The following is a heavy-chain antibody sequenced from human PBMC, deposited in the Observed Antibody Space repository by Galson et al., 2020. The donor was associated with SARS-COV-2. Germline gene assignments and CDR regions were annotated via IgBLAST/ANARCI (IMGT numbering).Heavy chain of an antibody. Sequence: GESLKISCKASGYSFTNYGISWVRQAPGQGLEWMGWIYTYNGDTNYAQKFQGRVTMTTDTSTSTAYMDLRSLRSDDTAVYYCARAPPLDIIVLPAPFMDVWGQGTTVTVSS. J-gene: IGHJ6*02. CDR1: GYSFTNYG. V-gene: IGHV1-18*01. CDR3: ARAPPLDIIVLPAPFMDV. D-gene: IGHD2-2*03. CDR2: IYTYNGDT.